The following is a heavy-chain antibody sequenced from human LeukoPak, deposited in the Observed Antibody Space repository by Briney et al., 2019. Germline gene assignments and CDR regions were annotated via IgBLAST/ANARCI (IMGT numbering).Heavy chain of an antibody. V-gene: IGHV3-23*01. CDR3: AKGSSSFPPYFDY. Sequence: PGGSLRLSCAASGLSFSSFAMSWVRQGPARGLEWVSSIRGNGETFYADSVKGRFTISRDNSKNTLYLQMNSLRAEDTAVYYCAKGSSSFPPYFDYWGQGTLVTVSS. J-gene: IGHJ4*02. D-gene: IGHD6-6*01. CDR1: GLSFSSFA. CDR2: IRGNGET.